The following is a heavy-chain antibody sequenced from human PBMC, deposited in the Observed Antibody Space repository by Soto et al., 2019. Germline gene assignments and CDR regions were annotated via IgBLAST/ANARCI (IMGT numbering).Heavy chain of an antibody. V-gene: IGHV5-10-1*01. CDR3: ARWVMGVYYLDY. CDR2: IDPSDAYT. D-gene: IGHD2-8*01. CDR1: GYSFTSSL. J-gene: IGHJ4*02. Sequence: GEPLKISCQGSGYSFTSSLISWVRQMPGKGLEWMGRIDPSDAYTNYSPSFRGHVTISVDKSTSTAYLQWSSLQASDTALYYCARWVMGVYYLDYWGQGTLVTVSS.